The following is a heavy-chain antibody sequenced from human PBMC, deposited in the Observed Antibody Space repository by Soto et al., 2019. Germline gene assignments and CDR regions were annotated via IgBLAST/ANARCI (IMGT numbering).Heavy chain of an antibody. J-gene: IGHJ6*02. CDR2: ISAYNGNT. Sequence: QVQLVQSGAEVKKPGASVKVSCKASGYTFTSYGISWVRQAPGQGLEWMGWISAYNGNTNYAQKLQGRVTMTTDTSTSTAYMELRSLRSDDTAVYYCARDSYYYDSSGYSTTPYYYGMDVWGQGTTVTVSS. D-gene: IGHD3-22*01. CDR3: ARDSYYYDSSGYSTTPYYYGMDV. V-gene: IGHV1-18*01. CDR1: GYTFTSYG.